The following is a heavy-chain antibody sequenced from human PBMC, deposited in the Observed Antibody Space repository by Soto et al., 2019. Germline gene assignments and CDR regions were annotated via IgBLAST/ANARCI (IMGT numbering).Heavy chain of an antibody. J-gene: IGHJ4*02. CDR3: ARAPVVYYYDSTLMYYFDY. Sequence: SETLSLTCTVSGGSISSGGYYWSWIRQHPGKGLEWTGYIYYSGSTYYNPSLKSRVTISVDTSKNQFSLKLSSVTAADTAVYYCARAPVVYYYDSTLMYYFDYWGQGTLVTVSS. CDR2: IYYSGST. D-gene: IGHD3-22*01. V-gene: IGHV4-31*03. CDR1: GGSISSGGYY.